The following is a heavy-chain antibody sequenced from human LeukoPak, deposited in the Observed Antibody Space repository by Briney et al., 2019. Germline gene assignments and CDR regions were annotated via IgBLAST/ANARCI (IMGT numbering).Heavy chain of an antibody. CDR3: ARVGSYYFRYFDY. CDR1: GFTFSSYW. CDR2: IKQDGSEK. D-gene: IGHD1-26*01. Sequence: GGSLRLSCAASGFTFSSYWMSWVRQAPGKGLEWVANIKQDGSEKYYVDSVKGRFTISRDNAKNSLYLQMNSLRAEDTAVYYCARVGSYYFRYFDYWGQGTLVTVSS. V-gene: IGHV3-7*03. J-gene: IGHJ4*02.